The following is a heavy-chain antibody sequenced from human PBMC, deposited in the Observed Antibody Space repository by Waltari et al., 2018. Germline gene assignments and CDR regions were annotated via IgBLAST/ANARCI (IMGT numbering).Heavy chain of an antibody. CDR2: INSGSTSI. J-gene: IGHJ5*02. Sequence: EVLLVESGGGLVKPGGSLRLSCAASGFTFSTYTMNWVRQAPGKGLESVSSINSGSTSIYDADSVKGRFTISRDNAKNSLYLQMNSLRAEDTALYYCAREVRRNWFDPWGQGTLVTVSS. CDR1: GFTFSTYT. CDR3: AREVRRNWFDP. V-gene: IGHV3-21*01.